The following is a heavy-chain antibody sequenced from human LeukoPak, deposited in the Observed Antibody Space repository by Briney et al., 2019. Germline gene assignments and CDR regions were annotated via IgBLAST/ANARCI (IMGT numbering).Heavy chain of an antibody. J-gene: IGHJ3*02. CDR2: IKQDGSEK. D-gene: IGHD3-22*01. V-gene: IGHV3-7*04. CDR1: GFTFSTYW. Sequence: PGGSLRLSCAASGFTFSTYWMSWVRQAPGKGLEWVANIKQDGSEKYYVDSVKGRFTISRDNAKNSLYLQMNSLRAEDTAVYYCARGYYDSSGYCYAFDTWGQGTMVTVSS. CDR3: ARGYYDSSGYCYAFDT.